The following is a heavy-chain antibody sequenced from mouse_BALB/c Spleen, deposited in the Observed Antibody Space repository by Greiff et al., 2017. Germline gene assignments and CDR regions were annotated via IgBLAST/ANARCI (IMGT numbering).Heavy chain of an antibody. Sequence: DVMLVESGGGLVQPGGSRKLSCAASGFTFSDYGMAWVRQAPGKGPEWVAFISNLAYSIYYADTVTGRFTISRENAKNTLYLEMSSLRSEDTAMYYCARGRAMDYWGQGTSVTVSS. CDR1: GFTFSDYG. CDR2: ISNLAYSI. J-gene: IGHJ4*01. CDR3: ARGRAMDY. V-gene: IGHV5-15*02.